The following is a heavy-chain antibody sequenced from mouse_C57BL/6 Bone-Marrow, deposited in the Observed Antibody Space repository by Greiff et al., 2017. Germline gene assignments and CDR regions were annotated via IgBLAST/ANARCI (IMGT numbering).Heavy chain of an antibody. CDR1: GFTFSSYA. D-gene: IGHD1-1*01. CDR2: ISDGGSYT. J-gene: IGHJ4*01. Sequence: EVQLVESGGGLVKPGGSLKLSCAASGFTFSSYAMSWVRQTPEKRLEWVATISDGGSYTYYPDNVKGRFTISRDNAKNNLYLQMSHLKSEDTAMYYCARSTTVGYAMDYWGQGTSVTVSS. CDR3: ARSTTVGYAMDY. V-gene: IGHV5-4*01.